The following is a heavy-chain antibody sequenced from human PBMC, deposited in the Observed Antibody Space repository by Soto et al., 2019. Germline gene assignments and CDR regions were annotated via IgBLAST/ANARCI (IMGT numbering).Heavy chain of an antibody. V-gene: IGHV4-39*01. J-gene: IGHJ4*02. D-gene: IGHD3-9*01. CDR2: IYYRGNT. CDR3: ARLEGLATISYYFDF. Sequence: SETLSLTCSVSGDSINSDKYYWGWIRQPPGKGLEWIGSIYYRGNTYYNPSLQTRVTISLDKSKSQFSLRLNSATAADSALYFCARLEGLATISYYFDFWGQGAQVTVSS. CDR1: GDSINSDKYY.